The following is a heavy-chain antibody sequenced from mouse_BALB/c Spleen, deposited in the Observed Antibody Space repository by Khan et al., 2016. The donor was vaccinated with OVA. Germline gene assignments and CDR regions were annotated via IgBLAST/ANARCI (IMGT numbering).Heavy chain of an antibody. J-gene: IGHJ3*01. CDR1: GFTFSTYG. V-gene: IGHV5-6*01. Sequence: DVQLVESGGDLVKPGGSLKFSCAASGFTFSTYGMSWVRQTPDKRLEWVATISTGGSYTYYPDSVKGRFTISRDNAKNTLYLQMSSLKSEDTAMYYCSRLAYYYNSEGFAYWGQGTLVTVSA. D-gene: IGHD1-1*01. CDR2: ISTGGSYT. CDR3: SRLAYYYNSEGFAY.